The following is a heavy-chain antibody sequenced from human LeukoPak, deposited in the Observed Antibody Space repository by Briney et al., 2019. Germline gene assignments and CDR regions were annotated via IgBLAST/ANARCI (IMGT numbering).Heavy chain of an antibody. CDR2: IYTSGST. Sequence: SETLSLTCTVSGGSISSSSYYWSWIRQPAGKGLEWIGRIYTSGSTNYNPSLKSRVTMSVDTSKNQFSLKLSSVTAADTAVYYCARAEGYCSSTSCYTFDPWGQGTLVTVSS. J-gene: IGHJ5*02. D-gene: IGHD2-2*02. CDR3: ARAEGYCSSTSCYTFDP. V-gene: IGHV4-61*02. CDR1: GGSISSSSYY.